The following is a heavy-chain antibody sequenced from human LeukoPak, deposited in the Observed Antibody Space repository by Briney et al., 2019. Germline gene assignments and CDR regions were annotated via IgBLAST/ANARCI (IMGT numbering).Heavy chain of an antibody. CDR1: GGSITSHY. D-gene: IGHD5-24*01. J-gene: IGHJ4*02. CDR3: ARDGGDPYNAADY. CDR2: IYYSGST. Sequence: KPSVTLSLTCTVSGGSITSHYWSWIRQPPGKGLEWIGYIYYSGSTNYNPSLKSRVTMSVDTSKNQFSLKLSSVTAADTAVYYCARDGGDPYNAADYWGQGTLVTVSS. V-gene: IGHV4-59*11.